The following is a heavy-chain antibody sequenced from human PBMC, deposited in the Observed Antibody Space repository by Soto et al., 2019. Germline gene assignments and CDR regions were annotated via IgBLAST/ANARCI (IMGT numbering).Heavy chain of an antibody. J-gene: IGHJ6*02. CDR1: GYTFTSDG. CDR3: AREYEVVVVAATPYYYCGMDV. CDR2: ISAYNGNT. V-gene: IGHV1-18*01. Sequence: VASVKVSCKGSGYTFTSDGISWVRQAPGQGLGWMGWISAYNGNTNYAQKLQGRVTMTTDTSTSTAYMELRSLRSDDTAVYYCAREYEVVVVAATPYYYCGMDVWGQGTTVTVSS. D-gene: IGHD2-15*01.